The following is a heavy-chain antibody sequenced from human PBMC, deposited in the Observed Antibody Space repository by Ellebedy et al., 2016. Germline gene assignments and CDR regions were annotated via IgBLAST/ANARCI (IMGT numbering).Heavy chain of an antibody. CDR1: GGSITSSSYY. Sequence: GSLRLSCTVSGGSITSSSYYWDWIRQPPGTGLEWIGSTYYGGSTYYNPSLKSRVTISLDTSKNQFSLKLNSVTAADTAVYYCARADMVRGVHLDYWGQGTLVTVSS. D-gene: IGHD3-10*01. CDR3: ARADMVRGVHLDY. J-gene: IGHJ4*02. V-gene: IGHV4-39*07. CDR2: TYYGGST.